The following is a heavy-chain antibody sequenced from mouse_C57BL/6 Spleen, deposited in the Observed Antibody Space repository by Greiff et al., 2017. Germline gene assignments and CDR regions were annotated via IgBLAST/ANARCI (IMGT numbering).Heavy chain of an antibody. J-gene: IGHJ2*01. D-gene: IGHD1-1*01. CDR1: GFTFSDYG. CDR3: ARTYYYGSSYVYYFDY. V-gene: IGHV5-17*01. Sequence: EVQGVESGGGLVKPGGSLKLSCAASGFTFSDYGMHWVRQAPEKGLEWVAYISSGSSTIYYADTVKGRFTISRVNAKNTPFLQMTSRRSEDTAMYYCARTYYYGSSYVYYFDYWGQGTTLTVSS. CDR2: ISSGSSTI.